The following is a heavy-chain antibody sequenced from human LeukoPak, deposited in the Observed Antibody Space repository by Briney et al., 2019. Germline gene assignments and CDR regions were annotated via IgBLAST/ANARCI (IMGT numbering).Heavy chain of an antibody. CDR3: ARSLGDYGSGSFSYYYYYMDV. Sequence: PSETLSLTCTVSGGSISSYYWSWIRQPPGKGLEWIGYIYYSGSTNYNPSLKSRATISVDTSKNQFSLKLSSVTAADTAVYYCARSLGDYGSGSFSYYYYYMDVWGKGTTVTVSS. J-gene: IGHJ6*03. CDR1: GGSISSYY. CDR2: IYYSGST. D-gene: IGHD3-10*01. V-gene: IGHV4-59*01.